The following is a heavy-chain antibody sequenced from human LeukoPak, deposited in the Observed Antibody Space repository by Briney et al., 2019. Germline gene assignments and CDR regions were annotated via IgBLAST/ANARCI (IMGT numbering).Heavy chain of an antibody. D-gene: IGHD2/OR15-2a*01. J-gene: IGHJ4*01. CDR3: ARAPFPGIDY. V-gene: IGHV3-11*04. CDR1: GFNFRDYH. CDR2: ISSSSSTI. Sequence: GGSLRLSCAASGFNFRDYHMSWIRQAPGKGLEWVAYISSSSSTIYYADSVKGRFTISRDNAKNSLYLQMNSLRDEDTAVYYCARAPFPGIDYWGQGTLVTVSS.